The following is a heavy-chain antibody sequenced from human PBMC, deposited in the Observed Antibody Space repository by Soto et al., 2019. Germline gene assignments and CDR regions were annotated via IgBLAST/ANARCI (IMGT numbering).Heavy chain of an antibody. CDR1: GFTFSSYG. Sequence: QVQLVESGGGVVQPGRSLRLSCAASGFTFSSYGMHWVRQAPGKGLEWVAVISYDGSNKYYADSVKGRFTISRDNSKNTLYLQMNSLRAEDTAVYYCAKPKYYDFWSGYYSTWFDYWGQGTLVTVSS. CDR2: ISYDGSNK. V-gene: IGHV3-30*18. J-gene: IGHJ4*02. CDR3: AKPKYYDFWSGYYSTWFDY. D-gene: IGHD3-3*01.